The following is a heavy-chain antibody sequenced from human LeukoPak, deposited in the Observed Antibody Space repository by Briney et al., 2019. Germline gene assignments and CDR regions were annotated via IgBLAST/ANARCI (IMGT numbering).Heavy chain of an antibody. Sequence: GASVEVSCKASGYTFTSYGINWVRQAPGQGLEWMGWISAYNGNTNYAQKLQGRVTMTTDTSTSTAYMELRSLRSDDTAVYYCARGGGTTGTTSLDYWGQGTLVTVSS. CDR3: ARGGGTTGTTSLDY. J-gene: IGHJ4*02. V-gene: IGHV1-18*01. CDR2: ISAYNGNT. D-gene: IGHD1/OR15-1a*01. CDR1: GYTFTSYG.